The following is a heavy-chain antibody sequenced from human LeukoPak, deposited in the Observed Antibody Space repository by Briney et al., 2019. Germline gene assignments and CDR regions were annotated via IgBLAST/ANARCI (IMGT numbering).Heavy chain of an antibody. CDR1: GGTFSSYA. D-gene: IGHD5-12*01. Sequence: ASVKVSCKASGGTFSSYAISWVRQAPGQGLEWMGGIIPIFGTANYAQKFQGRVTITADESTSTAYMELSSLRSEDTAVYYCASLGYSGYDLFDYWGQGTLVTVSS. CDR2: IIPIFGTA. J-gene: IGHJ4*02. V-gene: IGHV1-69*13. CDR3: ASLGYSGYDLFDY.